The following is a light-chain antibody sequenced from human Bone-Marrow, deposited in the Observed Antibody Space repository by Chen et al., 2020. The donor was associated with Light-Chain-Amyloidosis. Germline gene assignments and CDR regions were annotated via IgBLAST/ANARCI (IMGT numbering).Light chain of an antibody. CDR3: QQSYSTPWT. Sequence: DIQMTHSPSSLSASVGDRVTITCRASQSISSYFNWCQQKPGKAPKLLSYAASRLQSGVPSRFSGSGSGTDFTPTISSLQPEDFATYYCQQSYSTPWTVGQGTKVEIK. V-gene: IGKV1-39*01. J-gene: IGKJ1*01. CDR1: QSISSY. CDR2: AAS.